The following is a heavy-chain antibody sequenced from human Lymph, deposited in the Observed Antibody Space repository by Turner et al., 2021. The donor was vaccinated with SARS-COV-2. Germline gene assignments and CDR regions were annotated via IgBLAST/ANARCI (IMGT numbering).Heavy chain of an antibody. CDR1: GGTFSSYA. D-gene: IGHD3-10*01. CDR3: ARVVGGFGELGYYYYYGMDV. Sequence: QVQLVQSGAEVKKPGSSVKVSCKASGGTFSSYAISWVRQAPGQGLEWMGGIIPILRKATNAQKFQGRVTITADKSTSTAYMELSSLRSEDTAVFYCARVVGGFGELGYYYYYGMDVWGQGTTVTVSS. J-gene: IGHJ6*02. V-gene: IGHV1-69*10. CDR2: IIPILRKA.